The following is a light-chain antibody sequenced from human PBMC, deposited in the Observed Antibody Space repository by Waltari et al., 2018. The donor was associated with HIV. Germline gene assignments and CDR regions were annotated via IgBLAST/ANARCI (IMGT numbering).Light chain of an antibody. V-gene: IGLV3-19*01. CDR1: SLRSYY. CDR2: DKN. J-gene: IGLJ3*02. Sequence: SSELTQDPAVSVALGQTVRITCQGDSLRSYYASWYQQKPGQAPVLVIYDKNNRPSGIPDRFSGSSSGNTASLTITVAQAEDEADYYCNSRDSSDNHRRVFGGGTKLTVL. CDR3: NSRDSSDNHRRV.